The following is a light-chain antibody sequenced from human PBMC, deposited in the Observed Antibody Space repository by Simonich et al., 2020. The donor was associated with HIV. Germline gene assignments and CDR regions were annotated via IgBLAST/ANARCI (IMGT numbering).Light chain of an antibody. Sequence: HSALTHPRPMSGSPGQSVPLSCTGTSSDVGGFHYISWYQHHPGKAPKLMIYEVNKRPSGVPHRFSGSKSGNTASLTVSGLQAEDEADYYCSSYVGTNNIFGGGTKLTVL. CDR2: EVN. CDR1: SSDVGGFHY. J-gene: IGLJ2*01. CDR3: SSYVGTNNI. V-gene: IGLV2-8*01.